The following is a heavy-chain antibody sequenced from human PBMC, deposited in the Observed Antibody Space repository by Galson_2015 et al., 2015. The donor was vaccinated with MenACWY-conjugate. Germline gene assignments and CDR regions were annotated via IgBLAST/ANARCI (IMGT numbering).Heavy chain of an antibody. D-gene: IGHD2-15*01. V-gene: IGHV1-24*01. CDR1: GYTLTEIS. CDR3: AREGFCSDGTCYFYDY. CDR2: FVLALSII. J-gene: IGHJ4*02. Sequence: SVKVSCKVSGYTLTEISIHWVRQAPGKGLEWMGAFVLALSIIKYAQKFQGRVTMTEDTSTDTAYMELSSLRVEDTAVYYCAREGFCSDGTCYFYDYWGQGTLVTVSS.